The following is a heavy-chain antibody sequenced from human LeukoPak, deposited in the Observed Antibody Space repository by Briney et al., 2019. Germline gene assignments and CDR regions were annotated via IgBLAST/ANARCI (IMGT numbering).Heavy chain of an antibody. V-gene: IGHV5-51*01. CDR2: IYPGDSDT. Sequence: GESLKISCKGSGYSFTSYWIGWVRQMPGKGLEWMGIIYPGDSDTRYSPSFQGQVTISADKSISTAYLQWSSLKASDTAMYYCARHGAPKYQLLYNWFDPWGQGTLVTVSS. D-gene: IGHD2-2*01. CDR1: GYSFTSYW. CDR3: ARHGAPKYQLLYNWFDP. J-gene: IGHJ5*02.